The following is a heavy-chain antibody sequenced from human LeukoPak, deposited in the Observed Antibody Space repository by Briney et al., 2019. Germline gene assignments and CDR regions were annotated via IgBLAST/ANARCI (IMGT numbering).Heavy chain of an antibody. V-gene: IGHV1-2*02. CDR2: INPNSGGT. CDR3: ARYSGSYYYYMDV. J-gene: IGHJ6*03. D-gene: IGHD1-26*01. CDR1: GYTFTGYY. Sequence: ASVKVSCKASGYTFTGYYMHWVRQAPGQGLEWMGWINPNSGGTNYAQKFQGRVTMTRDTSISTAYMELSRLRSEDTAVYYCARYSGSYYYYMDVWGKGTTVTVSS.